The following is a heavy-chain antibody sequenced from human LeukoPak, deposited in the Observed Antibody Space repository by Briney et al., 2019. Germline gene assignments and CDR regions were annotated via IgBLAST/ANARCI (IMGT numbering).Heavy chain of an antibody. CDR2: ISSSSSYT. CDR1: GFPVSSNY. CDR3: AAPGGGRDGYNLGY. J-gene: IGHJ4*02. Sequence: GGSLRLSCAASGFPVSSNYMSWIRQAPGKGLEWVSYISSSSSYTNYADSVKGRFTISRDNAKNSLYLQMNSLRAEDTAVYYCAAPGGGRDGYNLGYWGQGTLVTVSS. V-gene: IGHV3-11*03. D-gene: IGHD5-24*01.